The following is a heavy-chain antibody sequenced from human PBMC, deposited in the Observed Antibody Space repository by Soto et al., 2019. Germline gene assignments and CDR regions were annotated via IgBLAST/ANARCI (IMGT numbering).Heavy chain of an antibody. CDR1: GYTFTSYG. Sequence: ASVKVSCKDSGYTFTSYGISWVRQAPGQGLEWMGWISAYNGNTNYAQKLQGRVTMTTDTSTSTAYMELRSLRSDDTAVYYCARARQYSSSSVYYYGMDVWGQGTTVTVSS. CDR3: ARARQYSSSSVYYYGMDV. J-gene: IGHJ6*02. D-gene: IGHD6-6*01. V-gene: IGHV1-18*01. CDR2: ISAYNGNT.